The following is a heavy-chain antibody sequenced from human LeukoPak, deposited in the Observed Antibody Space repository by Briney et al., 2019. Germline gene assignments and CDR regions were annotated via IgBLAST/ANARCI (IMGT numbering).Heavy chain of an antibody. V-gene: IGHV3-30*08. CDR2: ISFDGSQI. CDR3: ARRNTLLDY. CDR1: AFTFSSRF. Sequence: GGSLRLSCAASAFTFSSRFMHWVRQAPGKGLEWVAVISFDGSQIYYADSVHGRFTISRDKSKHTLYLQMSSLRPEDTAVYYCARRNTLLDYWGQGTLVTVSS. J-gene: IGHJ4*02.